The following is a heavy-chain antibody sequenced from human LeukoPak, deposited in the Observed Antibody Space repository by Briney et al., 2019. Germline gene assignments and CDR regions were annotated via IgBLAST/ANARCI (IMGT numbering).Heavy chain of an antibody. J-gene: IGHJ5*02. D-gene: IGHD1-26*01. CDR1: GFTFSGYW. V-gene: IGHV3-74*01. CDR2: INTDGGIT. CDR3: VRGAVGTGVWFDP. Sequence: GGSLRLSCAASGFTFSGYWMHWVRQAPGKGLEWVSRINTDGGITNYADSVKGRFTISRDNAENTVHLQMNSLRADDTAVYYCVRGAVGTGVWFDPWGQGTLATVSS.